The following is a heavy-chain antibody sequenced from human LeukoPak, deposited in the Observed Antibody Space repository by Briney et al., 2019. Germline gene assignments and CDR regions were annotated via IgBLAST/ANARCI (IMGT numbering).Heavy chain of an antibody. CDR1: GYTFTGYY. V-gene: IGHV1-2*02. J-gene: IGHJ6*03. Sequence: EASVKVSCKASGYTFTGYYMHWVRQAPGQGLEWMGWINPNSGGTNYAQKFQGRVTMTRDTSISTAYMELSRLRSDDTAVYYCARGPSWNYVYMDVWGKGTTVTVSS. D-gene: IGHD1-1*01. CDR3: ARGPSWNYVYMDV. CDR2: INPNSGGT.